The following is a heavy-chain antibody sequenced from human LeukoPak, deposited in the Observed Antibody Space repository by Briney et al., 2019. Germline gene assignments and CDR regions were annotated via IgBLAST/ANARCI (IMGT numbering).Heavy chain of an antibody. Sequence: ASVKASCKASGYTFTGYYMHWVRQAPGQGLEWMGWINPNSGGTNYAQKFQGRVTMTRDTSISTAYMELSRLRSDDTAVYYCARGHLVGGYDSGGYYYYYMDVWGKGTTVTVSS. D-gene: IGHD5-12*01. J-gene: IGHJ6*03. CDR2: INPNSGGT. CDR3: ARGHLVGGYDSGGYYYYYMDV. V-gene: IGHV1-2*02. CDR1: GYTFTGYY.